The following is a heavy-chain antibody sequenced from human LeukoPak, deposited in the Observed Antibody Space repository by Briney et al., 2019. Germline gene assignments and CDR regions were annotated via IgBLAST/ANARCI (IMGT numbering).Heavy chain of an antibody. V-gene: IGHV1-3*01. CDR2: INAGNGNT. D-gene: IGHD5-12*01. CDR3: ARGGDSGYVPFDY. Sequence: ASVKVSCKASGYTSTSYAMHWVRPAPGQRLEWMGWINAGNGNTKYSQKFQGRVTITRDTSASTAYMELSSMRSEDTAVYYCARGGDSGYVPFDYWGQGTLVTVSS. J-gene: IGHJ4*02. CDR1: GYTSTSYA.